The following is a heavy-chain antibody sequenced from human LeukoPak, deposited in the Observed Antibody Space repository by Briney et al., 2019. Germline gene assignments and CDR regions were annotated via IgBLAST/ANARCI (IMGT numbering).Heavy chain of an antibody. Sequence: ASVKVSCKASGYTFTDYYIHWVRQAPGQGLEWMGWINPNSGGTNYAQKFQGRVTMTRDTSISTAYMELSRLRSDDTAVYYCARGRYYYDSSGYYRPYYFDYWGQGTLVTVSS. D-gene: IGHD3-22*01. V-gene: IGHV1-2*02. CDR2: INPNSGGT. CDR3: ARGRYYYDSSGYYRPYYFDY. J-gene: IGHJ4*02. CDR1: GYTFTDYY.